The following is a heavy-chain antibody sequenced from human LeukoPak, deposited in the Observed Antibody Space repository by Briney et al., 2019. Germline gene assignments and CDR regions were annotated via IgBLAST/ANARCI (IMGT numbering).Heavy chain of an antibody. D-gene: IGHD3/OR15-3a*01. J-gene: IGHJ6*03. CDR1: GGSFSGYY. V-gene: IGHV4-34*01. CDR3: ARALRKGGTGYYYYYYYMDV. Sequence: SETLSLTCAVYGGSFSGYYWSWIRQPPGKGLEWIGEINHSGSANYNPSLKSRVTISVDTSKNQFSLKLSSVTAADTAVYYCARALRKGGTGYYYYYYYMDVWGKGTTVTVSS. CDR2: INHSGSA.